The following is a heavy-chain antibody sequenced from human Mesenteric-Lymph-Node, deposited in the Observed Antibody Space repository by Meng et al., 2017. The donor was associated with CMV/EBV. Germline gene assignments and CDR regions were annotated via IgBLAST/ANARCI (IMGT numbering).Heavy chain of an antibody. D-gene: IGHD6-13*01. CDR2: INPSGGST. J-gene: IGHJ4*02. Sequence: ASVKVSCKASGYTFTSYYIHWVRQAPGQGLEWMGLINPSGGSTTYAQKLQGRVTMTSDSSTSTVYMELNILRSEDTAVYYCARARVSSWSSFDYWGQGTLVTVSS. V-gene: IGHV1-46*04. CDR1: GYTFTSYY. CDR3: ARARVSSWSSFDY.